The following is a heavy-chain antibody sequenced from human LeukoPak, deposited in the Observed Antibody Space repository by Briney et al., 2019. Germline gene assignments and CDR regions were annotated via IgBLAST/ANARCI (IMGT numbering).Heavy chain of an antibody. D-gene: IGHD5-18*01. CDR1: GFTFSSYA. CDR3: SPHAGHSYGLFDY. J-gene: IGHJ4*02. CDR2: ISGSGGST. Sequence: PGGSLRLSCAASGFTFSSYAMSWVRQAPGKGLEWVSAISGSGGSTYYADSVKGRFTISRDNSKNTLYLQMNSLRAEDTAVYYCSPHAGHSYGLFDYWGQGTLVTVSS. V-gene: IGHV3-23*01.